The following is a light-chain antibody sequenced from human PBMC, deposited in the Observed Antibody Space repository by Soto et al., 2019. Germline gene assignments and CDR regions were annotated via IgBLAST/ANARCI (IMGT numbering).Light chain of an antibody. J-gene: IGKJ1*01. CDR1: QSISSW. CDR2: KAS. Sequence: DIQRTQSPSTLSASVGDRVTSACRASQSISSWLAWYQQKPGKAPKLLIYKASSLESGVPSRFSGSGSGTEFTLTISSLQPDDFATYYCQQYNSYWTFGQGTKVDIK. CDR3: QQYNSYWT. V-gene: IGKV1-5*03.